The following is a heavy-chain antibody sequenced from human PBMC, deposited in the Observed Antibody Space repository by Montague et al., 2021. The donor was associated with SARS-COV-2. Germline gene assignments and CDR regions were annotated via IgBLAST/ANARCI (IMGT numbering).Heavy chain of an antibody. J-gene: IGHJ6*02. CDR3: ARNAYNHYGLDV. CDR2: IDDSGTT. CDR1: GGSLSTYY. Sequence: SETLSLTCSVSGGSLSTYYWSWIQQPPGKGLEWIGYIDDSGTTRYNPSLRSRATISLDLSKNQFSLDLNSVTAADTAVYYCARNAYNHYGLDVWGQGTTVTVSS. V-gene: IGHV4-59*08.